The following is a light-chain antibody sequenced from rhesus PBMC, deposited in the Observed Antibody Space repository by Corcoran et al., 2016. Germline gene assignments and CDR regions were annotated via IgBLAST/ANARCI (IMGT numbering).Light chain of an antibody. CDR3: QKYNDWPLT. J-gene: IGKJ4*01. V-gene: IGKV3-35*02. Sequence: ETVMMQSPATLSLSPGERATLSCRASQSVGSTLAWYQQKPGQAPRLLIYYASSRATGLPDRFSGSGSGTEFTLTIRSLDPEDVGVYYCQKYNDWPLTFGGGTKVEIK. CDR1: QSVGST. CDR2: YAS.